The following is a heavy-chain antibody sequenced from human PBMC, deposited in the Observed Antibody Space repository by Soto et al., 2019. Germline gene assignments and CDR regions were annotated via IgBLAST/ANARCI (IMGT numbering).Heavy chain of an antibody. D-gene: IGHD1-7*01. Sequence: EVQLVESGGGLVQPGGSLRLSCAGSGFIFSDYYIDWVRQAPGKGLEWVGRSRDKGNSYSTDYAASVKGRFTISRDASKNSLSLQMNSLKTEDTALYYCTRCITGTTSSGYWGQGTLVTVSS. CDR3: TRCITGTTSSGY. V-gene: IGHV3-72*01. CDR2: SRDKGNSYST. CDR1: GFIFSDYY. J-gene: IGHJ4*02.